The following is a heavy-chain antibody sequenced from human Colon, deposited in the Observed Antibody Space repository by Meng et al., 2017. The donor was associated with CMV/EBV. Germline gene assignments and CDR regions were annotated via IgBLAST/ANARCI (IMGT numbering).Heavy chain of an antibody. D-gene: IGHD2-15*01. J-gene: IGHJ6*02. CDR2: IQYDGSGR. Sequence: GESLKISCATSGFTFSNYWMTWVRQAPGKGLEWVANIQYDGSGRYYVDSVRGRFTISRDNAKDSVYLQMKSLRTEDTAVYYCARVRDSRLYYGIDVWGQGTTVTVSS. V-gene: IGHV3-7*01. CDR1: GFTFSNYW. CDR3: ARVRDSRLYYGIDV.